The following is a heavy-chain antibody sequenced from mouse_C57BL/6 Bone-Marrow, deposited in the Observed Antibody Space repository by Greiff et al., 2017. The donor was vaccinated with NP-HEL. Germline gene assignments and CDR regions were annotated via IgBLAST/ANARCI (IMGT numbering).Heavy chain of an antibody. CDR1: GFTFSSYG. CDR3: ARQEYYYGSSFDY. V-gene: IGHV5-6*01. J-gene: IGHJ2*01. D-gene: IGHD1-1*01. CDR2: ISSGGSYT. Sequence: EVMLVESGGDLVKPGGSLKLSCAASGFTFSSYGMSWVRPTPDKRLEWVATISSGGSYTYYPDSVKGRFSISRDKDKNTLYRQMSSLKSEDTAMYYCARQEYYYGSSFDYWGQGTTLTVSS.